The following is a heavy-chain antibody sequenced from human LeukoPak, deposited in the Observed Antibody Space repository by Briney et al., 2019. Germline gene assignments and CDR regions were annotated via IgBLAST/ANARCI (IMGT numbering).Heavy chain of an antibody. D-gene: IGHD5-18*01. CDR2: ISAYNVNT. J-gene: IGHJ4*02. Sequence: ASVTVACKAYGYTFTSYGIRWVRQAPEQGLEWMGWISAYNVNTNYVQKFQGRVTMTTDTSTSTAYMELRSLRSDDTAVYCCAREGDPYSYGYFDYWGQGTLVTVSS. V-gene: IGHV1-18*01. CDR3: AREGDPYSYGYFDY. CDR1: GYTFTSYG.